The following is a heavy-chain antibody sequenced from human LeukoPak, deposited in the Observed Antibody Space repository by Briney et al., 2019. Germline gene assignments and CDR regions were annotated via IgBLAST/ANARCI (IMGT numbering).Heavy chain of an antibody. Sequence: GGSLRLSCAASGFTFSSYGMHWVRQAPGKGLEWVAFIRYDGSNKCYADSVKGRFTISRDNSKNTLYLQMNSLRAEDTAVYYCAKLISYDILTGYSNWFDPWGQGTLVTVSS. V-gene: IGHV3-30*02. CDR3: AKLISYDILTGYSNWFDP. CDR2: IRYDGSNK. D-gene: IGHD3-9*01. J-gene: IGHJ5*02. CDR1: GFTFSSYG.